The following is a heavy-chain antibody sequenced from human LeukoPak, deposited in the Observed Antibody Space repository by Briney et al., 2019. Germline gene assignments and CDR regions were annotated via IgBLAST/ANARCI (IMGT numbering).Heavy chain of an antibody. CDR2: INGRGSST. CDR3: AKKWSGGDSSVVAAPDLDY. CDR1: GFTFSSCA. D-gene: IGHD2-15*01. J-gene: IGHJ4*02. Sequence: GGSLRLSCAASGFTFSSCAVSWVRQAPGKGREWVSAINGRGSSTNYADSVKDRFSISRDNSKNTLYMQMNRLRAEDTAVYYCAKKWSGGDSSVVAAPDLDYWGQGTLVTVSS. V-gene: IGHV3-23*01.